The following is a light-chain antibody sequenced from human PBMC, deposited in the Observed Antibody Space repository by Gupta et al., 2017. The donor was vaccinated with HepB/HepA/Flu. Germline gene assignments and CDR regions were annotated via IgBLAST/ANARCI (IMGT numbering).Light chain of an antibody. Sequence: QSVLTQPPSASGAPGQRVTISCTWISSNIGAGYDVHGYQQLPGTAPKLLIYGNSNRPSGVPDRFSGSKSGTSASLAITGLQAEDEADYYCQSYDSSLSGPVVFGGGTKLTVL. CDR1: SSNIGAGYD. J-gene: IGLJ2*01. CDR2: GNS. CDR3: QSYDSSLSGPVV. V-gene: IGLV1-40*01.